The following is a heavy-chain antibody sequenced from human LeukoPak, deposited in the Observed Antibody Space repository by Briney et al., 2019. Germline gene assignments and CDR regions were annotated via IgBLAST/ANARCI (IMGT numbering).Heavy chain of an antibody. CDR2: INHSGST. CDR1: GVSISSYY. Sequence: SETLSLTCTVSGVSISSYYWSWIRQPPGKGLEWIGEINHSGSTNYNPSLKSRVTISVDTSKNQFSLKLSSVTAADTAVYYCARRIGFSYYDSSGPGAFDIWGQGTMVTVSS. J-gene: IGHJ3*02. CDR3: ARRIGFSYYDSSGPGAFDI. V-gene: IGHV4-34*01. D-gene: IGHD3-22*01.